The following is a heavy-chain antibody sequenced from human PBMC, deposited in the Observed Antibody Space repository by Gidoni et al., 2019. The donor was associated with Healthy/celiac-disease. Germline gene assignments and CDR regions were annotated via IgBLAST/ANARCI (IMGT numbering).Heavy chain of an antibody. D-gene: IGHD1-20*01. J-gene: IGHJ4*02. V-gene: IGHV1-69*04. CDR3: ARRGLTGDVPSYFDY. Sequence: QVQLVQSGAEVKKPGSSVKVSCKASGGTFSSYAISWVRQAPGQGLEWMGRIIPIFGIANYAQKFQGRVTITADKSTSTAYMELSSLRSEDTAVYYCARRGLTGDVPSYFDYWGQGTLVTVSS. CDR1: GGTFSSYA. CDR2: IIPIFGIA.